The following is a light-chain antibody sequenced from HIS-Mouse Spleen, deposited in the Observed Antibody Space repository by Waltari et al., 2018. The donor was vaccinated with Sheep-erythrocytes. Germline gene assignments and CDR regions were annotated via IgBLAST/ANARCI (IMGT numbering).Light chain of an antibody. J-gene: IGLJ1*01. CDR2: DVS. V-gene: IGLV2-11*01. Sequence: QSALTQPRSVSGSPGQSVTISCTGTSSDVGGYNYVSWYQQHPGKAPKLMIYDVSKRPSGVPDRCAGSRSSNTASLTISGLQAEDEADYYCCSYAGSYNHVFATGTEVTVL. CDR1: SSDVGGYNY. CDR3: CSYAGSYNHV.